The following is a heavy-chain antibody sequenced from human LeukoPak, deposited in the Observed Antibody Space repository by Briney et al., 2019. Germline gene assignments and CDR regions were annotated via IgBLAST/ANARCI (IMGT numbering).Heavy chain of an antibody. J-gene: IGHJ6*02. V-gene: IGHV3-48*03. CDR2: ISSSGSTK. D-gene: IGHD2-2*01. CDR1: GFTLSSYE. Sequence: PGGSLRLSCAASGFTLSSYEMNWVRQAPGKGLEWVSYISSSGSTKYYADSVKGRFTISRDNAKNSLYLQMNSLRAEDTAVYYCARAYLAIAVPALYGMDVWGQGTTVTVSS. CDR3: ARAYLAIAVPALYGMDV.